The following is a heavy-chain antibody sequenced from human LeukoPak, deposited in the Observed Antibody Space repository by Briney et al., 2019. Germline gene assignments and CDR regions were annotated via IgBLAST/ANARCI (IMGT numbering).Heavy chain of an antibody. Sequence: RGAVKVSSRAPGDSFHGFYIHGVRQAPRQGLECMGWFNPSTGGANYAQNFQGRVAITRGTSISTAYMELSRLTCEDTGVYYFARARPGDAFDTSGQRTMGTVSS. V-gene: IGHV1-2*02. CDR2: FNPSTGGA. J-gene: IGHJ3*02. D-gene: IGHD6-6*01. CDR3: ARARPGDAFDT. CDR1: GDSFHGFY.